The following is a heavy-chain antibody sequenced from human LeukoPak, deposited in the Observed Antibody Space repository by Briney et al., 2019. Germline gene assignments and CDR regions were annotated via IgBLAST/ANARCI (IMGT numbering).Heavy chain of an antibody. D-gene: IGHD3-10*01. CDR2: IYYSGST. CDR3: ARGEYYYGSRSYDY. Sequence: RASETLSLTCAVSGGSISSNSYYWGWIRQPPGKGLEWIGSIYYSGSTYYNPSLKSRVTISVDTSKNQFSLKLSSVTAADTAVHYCARGEYYYGSRSYDYWGQGTLVTVSS. J-gene: IGHJ4*02. CDR1: GGSISSNSYY. V-gene: IGHV4-39*01.